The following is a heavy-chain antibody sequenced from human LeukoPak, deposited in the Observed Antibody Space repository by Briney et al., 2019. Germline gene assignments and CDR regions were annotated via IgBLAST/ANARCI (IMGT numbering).Heavy chain of an antibody. CDR2: IIPIFGTA. V-gene: IGHV1-69*05. D-gene: IGHD3-22*01. J-gene: IGHJ4*02. CDR3: ARDSKYYYDSSGYYGTSYFDY. Sequence: SVKVSCKPSGGTFSSYAISWVRQAPGQGLEWMGRIIPIFGTANYAQKFQGRVTITTDESTSTAYMELSSLRSEDTAVYYCARDSKYYYDSSGYYGTSYFDYWGQGTLVTVSS. CDR1: GGTFSSYA.